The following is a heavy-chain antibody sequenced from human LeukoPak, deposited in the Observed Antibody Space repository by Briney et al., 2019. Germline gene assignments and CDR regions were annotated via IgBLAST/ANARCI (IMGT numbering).Heavy chain of an antibody. CDR2: INWNGGST. CDR1: GFTFDDYG. Sequence: PGGSLRLSCAASGFTFDDYGMSWVRQGPGKGLEWVSGINWNGGSTGYGDSVKGRFTISRDNAKKSLYLQMNSLRAEDTALYHCARDDARRGAFDIWGQGTMVTVSS. CDR3: ARDDARRGAFDI. D-gene: IGHD3-10*01. J-gene: IGHJ3*02. V-gene: IGHV3-20*01.